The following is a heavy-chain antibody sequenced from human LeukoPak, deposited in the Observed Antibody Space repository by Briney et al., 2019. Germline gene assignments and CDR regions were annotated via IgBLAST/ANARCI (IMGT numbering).Heavy chain of an antibody. V-gene: IGHV4-34*01. CDR3: ARVKAYSSTTRRRGWFDP. J-gene: IGHJ5*02. D-gene: IGHD6-19*01. Sequence: PSETLSLTCGVYGGSFSGYYWTWIRQSPGKGLEWIGEINESGSTNYNPSLKSRLTISVDESKNQFQFILRPRSVTAADTAVYYCARVKAYSSTTRRRGWFDPWGQGTLVTVSS. CDR2: INESGST. CDR1: GGSFSGYY.